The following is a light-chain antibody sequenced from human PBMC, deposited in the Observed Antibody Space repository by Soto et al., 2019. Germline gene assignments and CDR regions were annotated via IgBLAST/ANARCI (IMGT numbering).Light chain of an antibody. V-gene: IGLV1-40*01. Sequence: QAVLTQPPSVSGAPGQKITMSCTGSSSNIGAGYDVPWYQQIPGAAPRLLIYADNNRPSRVPDRFSASKSGTSASLAITGLRGEDEANYYCQSYDTSLSGVIFGAGTKVTVL. CDR1: SSNIGAGYD. CDR2: ADN. CDR3: QSYDTSLSGVI. J-gene: IGLJ2*01.